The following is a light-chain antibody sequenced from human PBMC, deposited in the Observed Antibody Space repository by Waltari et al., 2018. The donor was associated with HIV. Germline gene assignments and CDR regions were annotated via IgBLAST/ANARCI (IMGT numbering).Light chain of an antibody. Sequence: DIQMTQSPSALSASLGDNVVITCRASQAISSYLNWYQQKLNKAPVLLVYSAYKLQSGAPSRFRGAGSGRDFSLSITGLQTEDFATYFCQQSYDSPFNFGPGT. J-gene: IGKJ3*01. CDR2: SAY. CDR1: QAISSY. CDR3: QQSYDSPFN. V-gene: IGKV1-39*01.